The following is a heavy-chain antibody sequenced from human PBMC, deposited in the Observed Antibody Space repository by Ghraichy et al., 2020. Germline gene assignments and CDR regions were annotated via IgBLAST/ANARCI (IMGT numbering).Heavy chain of an antibody. CDR2: ISYDGSNK. CDR1: GFTFSSYA. CDR3: ARGLLEMATILDYYYGMDV. V-gene: IGHV3-30*04. Sequence: GGSLRLSCAASGFTFSSYAMHWVRQAPGKGLEWVAVISYDGSNKYYADSVKGRFTISRDNSKNTLYLQMNSLRAEDTAVYYCARGLLEMATILDYYYGMDVWGQGTTVTVSS. J-gene: IGHJ6*02. D-gene: IGHD5-24*01.